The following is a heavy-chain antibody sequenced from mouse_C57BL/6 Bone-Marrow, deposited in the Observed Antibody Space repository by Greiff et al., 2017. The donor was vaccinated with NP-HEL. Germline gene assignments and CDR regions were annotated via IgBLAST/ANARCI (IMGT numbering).Heavy chain of an antibody. J-gene: IGHJ1*03. CDR2: IWSGGST. Sequence: QVQLKQSGPGLVQPSQSLSITCTVSGFSLTSYGVHWVRQSPGKGLEWLGVIWSGGSTDYNAAFISRLSISKDNSKSQVFFTMNSLQADDTAIYYCASPSSYWYFDVWGTGTTVTVSS. D-gene: IGHD2-10*02. CDR3: ASPSSYWYFDV. V-gene: IGHV2-2*01. CDR1: GFSLTSYG.